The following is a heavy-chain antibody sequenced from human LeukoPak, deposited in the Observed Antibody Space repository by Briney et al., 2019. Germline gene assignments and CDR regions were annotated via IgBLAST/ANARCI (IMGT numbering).Heavy chain of an antibody. CDR2: VSADSCNK. Sequence: VKVSCKASGYTFTTYGISWVRQAPGQGLEWMGWVSADSCNKNYAQNSQGRVTMTTDTSTSMAYMELRSLSSDDTAVYYCTSKAGGTDYWGQGTLV. D-gene: IGHD1-26*01. V-gene: IGHV1-18*01. CDR3: TSKAGGTDY. J-gene: IGHJ4*02. CDR1: GYTFTTYG.